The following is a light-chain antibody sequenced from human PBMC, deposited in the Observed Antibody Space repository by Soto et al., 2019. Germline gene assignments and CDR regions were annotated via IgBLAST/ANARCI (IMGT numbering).Light chain of an antibody. V-gene: IGKV1-5*01. CDR3: QQYNSYSWT. CDR2: AAS. Sequence: IQMTQSPSSLSASVGDIVTITCRASQNIIFYLNWYQQKPGKAPKLLISAASNLQSGVPSRFSGSGSGTEFTLTISSLQPDDFATYYCQQYNSYSWTFGQGTKVDNK. CDR1: QNIIFY. J-gene: IGKJ1*01.